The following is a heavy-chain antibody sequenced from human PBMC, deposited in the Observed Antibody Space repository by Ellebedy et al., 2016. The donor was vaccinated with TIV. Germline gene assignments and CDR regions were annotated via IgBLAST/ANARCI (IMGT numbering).Heavy chain of an antibody. J-gene: IGHJ5*02. V-gene: IGHV1-18*01. D-gene: IGHD3-10*01. CDR1: GYTFTSYG. CDR3: ARVLGTMVRGVSSVDP. CDR2: ISAYNGNT. Sequence: AASVKVSCKASGYTFTSYGISWVRQAPGQGLEWMGWISAYNGNTNYAQKLQGRVTMTTDTSTSTAYMELRSLRSDETAVYYCARVLGTMVRGVSSVDPWGQGTLVTVSS.